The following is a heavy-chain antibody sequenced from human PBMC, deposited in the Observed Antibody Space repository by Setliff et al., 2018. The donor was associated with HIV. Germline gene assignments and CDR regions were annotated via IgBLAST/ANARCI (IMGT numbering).Heavy chain of an antibody. CDR2: IKPGNGDT. J-gene: IGHJ5*02. CDR3: ARDGCDSVKCYLYNWFDP. D-gene: IGHD2-21*01. V-gene: IGHV1-3*01. Sequence: ASVKVSCKTSGYSFSSHPIHWVRQAPGQRPEWMGWIKPGNGDTQYSQKFRDRVTITRDTSADTVYMELSSLRSEDTAVYYCARDGCDSVKCYLYNWFDPWGQGTLVTVSS. CDR1: GYSFSSHP.